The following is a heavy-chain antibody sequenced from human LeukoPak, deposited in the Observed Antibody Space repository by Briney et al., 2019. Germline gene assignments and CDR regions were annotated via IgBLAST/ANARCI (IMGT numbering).Heavy chain of an antibody. V-gene: IGHV3-23*01. CDR3: AKRIGTLRAFDI. CDR1: GFTFSSSS. CDR2: LTASSGNT. D-gene: IGHD2/OR15-2a*01. Sequence: GGSLRLSCAASGFTFSSSSMSWVRQAPGKGLEWVPSLTASSGNTYYADSVKGRFTISRDNSKNTLYLQMNSLTVEDTAVYYCAKRIGTLRAFDIWGQGTVVTVSS. J-gene: IGHJ3*02.